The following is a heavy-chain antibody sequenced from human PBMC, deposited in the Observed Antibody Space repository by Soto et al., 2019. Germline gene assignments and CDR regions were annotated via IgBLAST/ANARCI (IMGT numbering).Heavy chain of an antibody. CDR3: ARDLGYYASDGYFDY. Sequence: PGGSLRLSCAVSGFSFSDYYMSWIRQAPGKGLEWVSYISSSGDIIYYADSVKGRFTISRDNAKNSLYLQMNSLRAEDTAVYYCARDLGYYASDGYFDYWGQGTVVTVSS. CDR2: ISSSGDII. J-gene: IGHJ4*02. CDR1: GFSFSDYY. D-gene: IGHD3-22*01. V-gene: IGHV3-11*01.